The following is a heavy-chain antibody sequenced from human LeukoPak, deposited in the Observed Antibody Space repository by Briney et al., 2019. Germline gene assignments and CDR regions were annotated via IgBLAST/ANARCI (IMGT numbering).Heavy chain of an antibody. CDR1: GGTFSSYA. J-gene: IGHJ4*02. CDR2: INPNSGGT. CDR3: ARGRGEQWLVEEFDY. Sequence: ASVKVSCKASGGTFSSYAISWVRQAPGQGLEWMGWINPNSGGTNYAQKFQGRVTMTRDTSISTAYMELSRLRSDDTAVYYCARGRGEQWLVEEFDYWGQGTLVTVSS. D-gene: IGHD6-19*01. V-gene: IGHV1-2*02.